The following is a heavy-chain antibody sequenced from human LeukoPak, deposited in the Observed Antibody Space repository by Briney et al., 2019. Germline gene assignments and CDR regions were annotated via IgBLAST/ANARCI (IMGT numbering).Heavy chain of an antibody. CDR1: GFSLSIYW. V-gene: IGHV3-7*05. J-gene: IGHJ6*02. D-gene: IGHD6-19*01. Sequence: GGSLRLSCVASGFSLSIYWMGWVRQAPGKGLEWLANIKEDGTERYYVDSVKGRFTISRDNAKNSLYLQMNSLRAEDTAVYYCAKVAGHEYYYYYGMDVWGQGTTVTVSS. CDR3: AKVAGHEYYYYYGMDV. CDR2: IKEDGTER.